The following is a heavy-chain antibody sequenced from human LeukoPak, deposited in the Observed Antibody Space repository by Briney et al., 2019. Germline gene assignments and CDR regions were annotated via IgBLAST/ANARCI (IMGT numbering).Heavy chain of an antibody. CDR1: GFSLTTYW. Sequence: GGSLRLSCAASGFSLTTYWIHWVRQAPGKGLVWISRINGDGSSTSYADFVKGRFTISRDNAKNTLYLQMNSLRAGETAVYYCARYKGYSIDLWGQGTRVTVSS. D-gene: IGHD5-18*01. V-gene: IGHV3-74*01. J-gene: IGHJ5*02. CDR3: ARYKGYSIDL. CDR2: INGDGSST.